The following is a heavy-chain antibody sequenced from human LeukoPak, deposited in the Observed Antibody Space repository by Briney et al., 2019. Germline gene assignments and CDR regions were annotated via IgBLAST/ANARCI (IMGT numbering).Heavy chain of an antibody. CDR3: ARPDYYDSSGYYSHWYFDL. J-gene: IGHJ2*01. CDR1: GYSISSGYY. Sequence: PSETLSLTCTVSGYSISSGYYWGWIRQPPGKGLEWIGSIHHRGTTHYSPSLKSRVTISVDTSRNQFSVKLSSVTAADTAVYYCARPDYYDSSGYYSHWYFDLWGRGTLVTVSS. CDR2: IHHRGTT. V-gene: IGHV4-38-2*02. D-gene: IGHD3-22*01.